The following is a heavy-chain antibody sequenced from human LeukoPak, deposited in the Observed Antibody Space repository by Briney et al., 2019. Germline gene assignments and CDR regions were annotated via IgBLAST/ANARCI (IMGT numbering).Heavy chain of an antibody. Sequence: PGGSLRLSCAASAFTFNNYWMSWVRLAPGKGLEWVANIKQDGSEKYYVDSVKGRFTISRDNAKNSLYVQMNSLRAEDTAVYYCARGGSYFDYWGQGTLVTVSS. CDR3: ARGGSYFDY. CDR2: IKQDGSEK. V-gene: IGHV3-7*01. D-gene: IGHD2-15*01. CDR1: AFTFNNYW. J-gene: IGHJ4*02.